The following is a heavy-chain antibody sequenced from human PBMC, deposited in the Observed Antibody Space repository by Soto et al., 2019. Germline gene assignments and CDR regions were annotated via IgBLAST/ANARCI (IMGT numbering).Heavy chain of an antibody. CDR2: ISGSGGST. J-gene: IGHJ4*02. Sequence: GSMRLYCAASVFTFSSYAMSGVLQAPGKGLEWVSAISGSGGSTYYAESVKGRFTISRDNSKNMLYLQMNSLRAEDTAVYYCAKELRLTPDYWGQGTLVTVSS. CDR3: AKELRLTPDY. V-gene: IGHV3-23*01. CDR1: VFTFSSYA. D-gene: IGHD3-16*01.